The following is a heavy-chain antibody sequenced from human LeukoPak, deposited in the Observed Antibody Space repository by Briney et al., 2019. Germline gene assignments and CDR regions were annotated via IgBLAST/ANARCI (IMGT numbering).Heavy chain of an antibody. CDR1: GGSISSSSYY. V-gene: IGHV4-39*07. CDR2: IYYSGST. Sequence: SETLSLTCTVSGGSISSSSYYWGWIRQPPGKGLEWIGSIYYSGSTYYNPSLKSLVTISVDTSKNQFSLKLSSVTAADTAVYYCDGYYYDSSGYYPGYWGQGTLVTVSS. D-gene: IGHD3-22*01. J-gene: IGHJ4*02. CDR3: DGYYYDSSGYYPGY.